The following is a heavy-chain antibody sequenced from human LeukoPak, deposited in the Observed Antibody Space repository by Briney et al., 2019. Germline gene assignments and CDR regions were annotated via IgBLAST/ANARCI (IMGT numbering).Heavy chain of an antibody. CDR3: ARLTLGELSLLDY. CDR1: GYIFTTYW. J-gene: IGHJ4*02. D-gene: IGHD3-16*02. V-gene: IGHV5-51*01. CDR2: IYPGDSDT. Sequence: GESLKISCKVSGYIFTTYWIGWVRQMPGKGLEWMGIIYPGDSDTRYSPSFQGQVTISADKSISTAYLQWSSLKASDTAMYYCARLTLGELSLLDYWGQGTLVTVSS.